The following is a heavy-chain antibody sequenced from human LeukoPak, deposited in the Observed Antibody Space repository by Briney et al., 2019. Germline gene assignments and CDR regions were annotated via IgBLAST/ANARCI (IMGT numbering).Heavy chain of an antibody. V-gene: IGHV1-69*06. Sequence: SVKVSGKASGGTFSSYAISWVRQAPGQGLEWMGGIIPIFGTANYAQKFQGRVTITADKSTSTAYMELSSLRSEDTAVYYCAREVAYYFDYWGQGTLVTVSS. CDR1: GGTFSSYA. J-gene: IGHJ4*02. CDR3: AREVAYYFDY. CDR2: IIPIFGTA.